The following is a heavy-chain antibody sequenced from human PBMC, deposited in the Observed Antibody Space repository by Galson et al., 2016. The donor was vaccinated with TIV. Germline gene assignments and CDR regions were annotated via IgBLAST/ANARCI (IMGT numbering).Heavy chain of an antibody. CDR2: IDPSNGGR. D-gene: IGHD3-16*01. J-gene: IGHJ4*02. CDR1: GYTFTRYY. CDR3: ASPHSGSYDFEY. V-gene: IGHV1-46*03. Sequence: SVKVSCKASGYTFTRYYIHWVRQAAGQGLEWMGIIDPSNGGRTYAQKFQGRLTLTRDTSTSTVYFELSSLTSEDTALYYCASPHSGSYDFEYWGQGTLVTVSS.